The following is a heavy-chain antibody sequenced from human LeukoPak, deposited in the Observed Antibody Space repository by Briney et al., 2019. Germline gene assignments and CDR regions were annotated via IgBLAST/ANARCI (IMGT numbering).Heavy chain of an antibody. CDR3: ARGHNGMDV. CDR1: GFAFGSEA. Sequence: GGSLRLSCGVSGFAFGSEAMNWVRQSPARGLEWVASISPGGGTTYYADSVKGRFTISRDNAKNSLYLQMNSLRGEDTAVYYCARGHNGMDVWGQGTTVTVSS. CDR2: ISPGGGTT. V-gene: IGHV3-23*01. J-gene: IGHJ6*02.